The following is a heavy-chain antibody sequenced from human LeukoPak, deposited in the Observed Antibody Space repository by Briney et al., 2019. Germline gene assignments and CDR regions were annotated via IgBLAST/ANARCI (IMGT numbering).Heavy chain of an antibody. CDR3: ARVGGRWGDY. CDR1: GYTFTSYG. Sequence: ASVKVSCKASGYTFTSYGISWVRQAPGQGLEWMGWINAGNGNTKYSQKFQGRVTITRDTSASTAYMELSSLRSEDTAVYYCARVGGRWGDYWGQGTLVTVSS. V-gene: IGHV1-3*01. D-gene: IGHD7-27*01. J-gene: IGHJ4*02. CDR2: INAGNGNT.